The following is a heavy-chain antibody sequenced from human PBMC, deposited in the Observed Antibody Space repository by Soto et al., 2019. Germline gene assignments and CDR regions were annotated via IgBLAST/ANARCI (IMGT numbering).Heavy chain of an antibody. Sequence: GGSLRLSCAASGFTFSTYAMHWVRQAPGKGLEWVAIVSYDGSNRYYADSVKGRFTISRDNSKNTLYLQMDSLRAEDTAVYYCAREFSQWLAINWFDPWGQGTLVTVSS. CDR1: GFTFSTYA. CDR3: AREFSQWLAINWFDP. J-gene: IGHJ5*02. D-gene: IGHD6-19*01. CDR2: VSYDGSNR. V-gene: IGHV3-30-3*01.